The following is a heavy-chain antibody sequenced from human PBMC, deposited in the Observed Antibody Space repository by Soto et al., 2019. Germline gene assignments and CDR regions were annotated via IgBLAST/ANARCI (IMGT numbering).Heavy chain of an antibody. CDR1: GYTFTSYD. V-gene: IGHV1-8*01. CDR2: MNPNSGET. Sequence: ASVKVYCKASGYTFTSYDINWVRQATGQGLEWMAWMNPNSGETSYAQNFQGRVTLTRNTSISTAYMEVSRLRSEDTAVYYCSRGPTGLESYYMDVWGKGTTVTGSS. CDR3: SRGPTGLESYYMDV. J-gene: IGHJ6*03.